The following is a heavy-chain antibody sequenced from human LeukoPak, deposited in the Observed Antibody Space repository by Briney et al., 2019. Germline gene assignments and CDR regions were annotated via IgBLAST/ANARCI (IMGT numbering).Heavy chain of an antibody. CDR3: ARTNTFDI. J-gene: IGHJ3*02. CDR2: ISYSGST. V-gene: IGHV4-59*01. CDR1: GGSIRGYY. Sequence: SETLSLTCTVPGGSIRGYYWNWIRQPPGKGLQWIGYISYSGSTNYNPSLKSRVTISVDTSRNQVSLKLTSMTAADTGVYYCARTNTFDIGGQGTMVTVSS.